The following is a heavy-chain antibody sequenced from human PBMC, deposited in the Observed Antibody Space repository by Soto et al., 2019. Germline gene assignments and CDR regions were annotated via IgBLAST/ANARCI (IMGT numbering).Heavy chain of an antibody. CDR3: ARSSPYIVVRKPTGNQDYYGMDV. V-gene: IGHV1-69*01. Sequence: QVQLVQSGAEVKKPGSSVKVFCKASGGTFSNYTISWVRQAPGQGLEWMGGIIPVFGTTDYEQKFQGRVTITADGSTSTAFMKLSRLRSADPAVYCCARSSPYIVVRKPTGNQDYYGMDVWGQGTRVTVSS. CDR1: GGTFSNYT. CDR2: IIPVFGTT. J-gene: IGHJ6*01. D-gene: IGHD2-2*01.